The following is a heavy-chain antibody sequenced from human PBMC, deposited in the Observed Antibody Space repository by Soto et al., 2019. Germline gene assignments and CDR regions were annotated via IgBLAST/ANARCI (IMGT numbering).Heavy chain of an antibody. CDR1: GYSISSGYY. J-gene: IGHJ5*02. Sequence: SETLCLTCAASGYSISSGYYWGWIRQPPGKGLEWIGSIYHSGSTYYTPSLKSRVTISVDTPKNQFSLQLSSVTAADTAVYYCARDRLSEGPAAIGWSDPWGQGTLVTVSS. CDR2: IYHSGST. V-gene: IGHV4-38-2*02. D-gene: IGHD2-2*01. CDR3: ARDRLSEGPAAIGWSDP.